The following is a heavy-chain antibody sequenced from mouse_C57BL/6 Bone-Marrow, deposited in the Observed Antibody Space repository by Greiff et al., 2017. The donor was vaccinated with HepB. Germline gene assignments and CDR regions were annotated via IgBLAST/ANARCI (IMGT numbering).Heavy chain of an antibody. CDR2: IDPENGDT. V-gene: IGHV14-4*01. Sequence: EVQLVESGAELVRPGASVTLSCTASGFNINDDYMHWVKQRPEQGLEWIGWIDPENGDTEYASKFQGKATITADTSSNTAYLQLSSLTSEDTAVYYCTIFRYWGQGTTLTVSA. CDR1: GFNINDDY. CDR3: TIFRY. J-gene: IGHJ2*01.